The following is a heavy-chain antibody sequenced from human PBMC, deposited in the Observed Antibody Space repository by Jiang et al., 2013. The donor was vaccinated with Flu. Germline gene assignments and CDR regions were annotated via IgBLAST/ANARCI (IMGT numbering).Heavy chain of an antibody. CDR3: ARSTLLAAAGGSDAFDI. D-gene: IGHD6-13*01. CDR2: IDPSDSYT. Sequence: FTSYWISWVRQMPGKGLEWMGRIDPSDSYTNYSPSFQGHVTISADKSISTAYLQWSSLKASDTAMYYCARSTLLAAAGGSDAFDIWGQGTMVTVSS. CDR1: FTSYW. J-gene: IGHJ3*02. V-gene: IGHV5-10-1*01.